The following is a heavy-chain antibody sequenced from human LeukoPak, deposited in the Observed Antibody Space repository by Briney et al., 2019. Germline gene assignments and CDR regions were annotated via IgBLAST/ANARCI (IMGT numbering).Heavy chain of an antibody. CDR3: AKGYCSSTSCYADY. V-gene: IGHV3-9*03. CDR1: GFTFDDYA. D-gene: IGHD2-2*01. CDR2: ISWNSGSI. Sequence: GXSLRLSCAASGFTFDDYAMHWVRHAPGKGLEWVSGISWNSGSIGYADSVKGRFNISRDNAKNSLYLQMNSLRAEDMALYYCAKGYCSSTSCYADYWGQGTLVTVSS. J-gene: IGHJ4*02.